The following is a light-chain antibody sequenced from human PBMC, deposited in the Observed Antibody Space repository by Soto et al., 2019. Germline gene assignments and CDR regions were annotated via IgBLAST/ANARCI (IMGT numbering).Light chain of an antibody. V-gene: IGKV3-11*01. J-gene: IGKJ5*01. Sequence: EIVLTQSPATLSLSPWERATLSCRASQSVSSYLAWYQQKPGQAPRLLIYDASNRATGIPARFSGSGSGTDFTLTISSLEPEDFALYYCQQYGGSPITFGLGTRLEIK. CDR3: QQYGGSPIT. CDR1: QSVSSY. CDR2: DAS.